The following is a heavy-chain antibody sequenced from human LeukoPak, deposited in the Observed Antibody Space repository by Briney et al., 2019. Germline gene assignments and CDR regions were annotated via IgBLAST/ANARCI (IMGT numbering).Heavy chain of an antibody. CDR1: GYTFTSYD. V-gene: IGHV1-8*03. CDR2: MNPNSGNT. D-gene: IGHD1-1*01. Sequence: ASVKVSCKASGYTFTSYDINWVRQATGQGLEWMGWMNPNSGNTGYAQKFQGRVTITRNTSISTAYMELSSLRSEDTAVYYCARGPTRRRTYTTKNWFDPWGQGTLVTVSS. CDR3: ARGPTRRRTYTTKNWFDP. J-gene: IGHJ5*02.